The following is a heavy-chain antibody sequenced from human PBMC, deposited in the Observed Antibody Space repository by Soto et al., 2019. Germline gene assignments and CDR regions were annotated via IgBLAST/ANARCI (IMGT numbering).Heavy chain of an antibody. J-gene: IGHJ5*02. CDR2: INHSGTT. CDR1: GGSFSGYY. CDR3: ARVGVRDGDYGVSRFDP. D-gene: IGHD4-17*01. V-gene: IGHV4-34*01. Sequence: QVQLQQWGAGLLKPSETLSLTCAVYGGSFSGYYWCWIRQPPGKGLGWIGEINHSGTTNYNPSLKSRVTRSVDTSKNQFSLKLSSVTAADTAVYYCARVGVRDGDYGVSRFDPWGQGTLVTVSS.